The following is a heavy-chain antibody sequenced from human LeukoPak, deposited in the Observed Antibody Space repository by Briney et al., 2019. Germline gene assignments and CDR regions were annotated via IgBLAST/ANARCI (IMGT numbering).Heavy chain of an antibody. V-gene: IGHV3-48*04. Sequence: GGSLRLSCAASGFTFNTYNMNWVRQAPGKGLEWVSYISSSSSTIYYADSVKGRFTISRDNSKNTLYLQMSSLRAEDTALYYCAKEAGAAGASWNIDFWGQGTLVTVSS. CDR2: ISSSSSTI. CDR1: GFTFNTYN. J-gene: IGHJ4*02. D-gene: IGHD1/OR15-1a*01. CDR3: AKEAGAAGASWNIDF.